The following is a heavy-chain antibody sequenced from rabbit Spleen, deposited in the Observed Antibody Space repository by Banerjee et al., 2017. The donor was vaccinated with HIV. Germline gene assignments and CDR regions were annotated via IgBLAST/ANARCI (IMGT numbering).Heavy chain of an antibody. CDR3: ARDSGSSFSSYGMDL. CDR1: GFSFSSGYY. V-gene: IGHV1S40*01. D-gene: IGHD8-1*01. J-gene: IGHJ6*01. CDR2: IVAGGSGST. Sequence: QSLEESGGDLVKPGASLTLTCTASGFSFSSGYYMGWVRQAPGKGLEWIACIVAGGSGSTYYASWAKDRFSISKTSSTTVTLQMTGLTAADTATYFCARDSGSSFSSYGMDLWGPGTLVTVS.